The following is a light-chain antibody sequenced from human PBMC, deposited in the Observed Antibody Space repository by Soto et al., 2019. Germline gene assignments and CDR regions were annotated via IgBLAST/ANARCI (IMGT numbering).Light chain of an antibody. J-gene: IGLJ2*01. Sequence: QSVLTQPPSASGTPGQRVTISCSGSSSNIGSKYVYWYQQLPGTAPKLLIYRNNQRPSGVPDRFSGSKSGTSASLAISGLRSEDEADYYCAAWEDSLSVVFGGGTKLTVL. CDR1: SSNIGSKY. V-gene: IGLV1-47*01. CDR2: RNN. CDR3: AAWEDSLSVV.